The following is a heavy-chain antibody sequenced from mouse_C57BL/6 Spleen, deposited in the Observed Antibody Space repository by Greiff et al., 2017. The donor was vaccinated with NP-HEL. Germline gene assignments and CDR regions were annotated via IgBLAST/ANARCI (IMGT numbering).Heavy chain of an antibody. V-gene: IGHV3-1*01. CDR3: ARTDGYLYYFDY. J-gene: IGHJ2*01. CDR1: GYSITSGYD. D-gene: IGHD2-3*01. Sequence: EVQLKESGPGMVKPSQSLSLTCTVTGYSITSGYDWHWIRHFPGNKLEWMGYISYSGSTNYNPSLKSRISITHDTSKNHFFLKLNSVTTEDTATYYCARTDGYLYYFDYWGQGTTLTVSS. CDR2: ISYSGST.